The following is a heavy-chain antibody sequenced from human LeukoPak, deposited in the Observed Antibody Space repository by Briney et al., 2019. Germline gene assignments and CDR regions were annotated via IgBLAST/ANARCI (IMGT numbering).Heavy chain of an antibody. CDR3: AKGAYSGSSANDY. J-gene: IGHJ4*02. CDR1: GFTFSDYY. D-gene: IGHD1-26*01. V-gene: IGHV3-11*04. Sequence: SGGSLRLSCAASGFTFSDYYMSWIRQAPGKGLEWVSNISTSGSTIYYADSVKDRFTISRDNSKNTLYLQMNSLRAEDTAVYYCAKGAYSGSSANDYWGQGTLVTVSS. CDR2: ISTSGSTI.